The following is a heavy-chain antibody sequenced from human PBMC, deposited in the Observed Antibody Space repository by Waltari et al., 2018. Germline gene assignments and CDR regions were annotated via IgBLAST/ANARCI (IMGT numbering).Heavy chain of an antibody. J-gene: IGHJ4*02. V-gene: IGHV4-38-2*01. Sequence: QVQLQESGPGLVKPSETLSLTCAVSGYSISSGYYWGWIRQPPGKGLEWIGTIYHSGTTYYNPSLKSRVTISVDTSENQFSLKLTSVTAADTAVYYCARKYSGSLDPFDYWGQGTLVTVSS. CDR2: IYHSGTT. CDR1: GYSISSGYY. D-gene: IGHD1-26*01. CDR3: ARKYSGSLDPFDY.